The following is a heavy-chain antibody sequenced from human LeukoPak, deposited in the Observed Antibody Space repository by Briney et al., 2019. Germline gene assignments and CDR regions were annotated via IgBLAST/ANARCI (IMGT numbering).Heavy chain of an antibody. CDR3: ARGPVLGTTTYFYY. J-gene: IGHJ4*02. CDR1: GGSISSYY. D-gene: IGHD1-26*01. CDR2: INDSGST. Sequence: PSETLSLTCTVSGGSISSYYWNWIRQPPGKGPEWIGEINDSGSTNYNPSLKGRVTISVDMSKNQFSLKMNSVTAADTAVYYCARGPVLGTTTYFYYWGQGSLVTVSS. V-gene: IGHV4-34*01.